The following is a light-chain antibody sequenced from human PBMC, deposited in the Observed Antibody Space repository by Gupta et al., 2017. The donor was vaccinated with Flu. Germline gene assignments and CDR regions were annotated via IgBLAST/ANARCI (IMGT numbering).Light chain of an antibody. J-gene: IGLJ3*02. CDR1: ELGDKY. CDR3: QAWNRNIVV. Sequence: SYELTQPPAVSVSAGQTTTITCSGDELGDKYTCWYQQKPGQSPLRGMYQDSKRPSGIPERFYGANSANKANLTISGTQAVDDDYDYCQAWNRNIVVFGGGTKLTVL. V-gene: IGLV3-1*01. CDR2: QDS.